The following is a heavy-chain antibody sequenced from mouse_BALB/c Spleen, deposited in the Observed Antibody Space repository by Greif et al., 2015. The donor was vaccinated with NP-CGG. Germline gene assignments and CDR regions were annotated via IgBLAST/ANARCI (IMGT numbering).Heavy chain of an antibody. J-gene: IGHJ1*01. D-gene: IGHD1-1*01. V-gene: IGHV7-1*02. CDR1: GFTFSDFY. CDR2: SRNKANDYTT. CDR3: ARDYYGSSYWYFDV. Sequence: DVMLVESGGGLVQPGGTLRLSCATSGFTFSDFYMEWVRQPPGKRLEWIAASRNKANDYTTEYSASVKGRFIVSRDTSQSILHLQMNALRAEDTAIYYCARDYYGSSYWYFDVWGAGTTVTVSS.